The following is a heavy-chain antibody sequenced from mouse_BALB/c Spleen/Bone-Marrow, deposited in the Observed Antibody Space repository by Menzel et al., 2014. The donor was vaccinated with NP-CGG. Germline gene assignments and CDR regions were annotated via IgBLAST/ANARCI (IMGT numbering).Heavy chain of an antibody. CDR2: INPSNGRT. V-gene: IGHV1S81*02. D-gene: IGHD2-3*01. J-gene: IGHJ3*01. Sequence: QVHVKQSGAELVKPGASVKLSCKASGYTFTSYWIHWVKLRPGQGLEWIGEINPSNGRTNYNEKFKNKATLTVDKSSSTASIQLSSMTSEDSAVYYCARYDDPAWFAYWGQGTPLTVSA. CDR1: GYTFTSYW. CDR3: ARYDDPAWFAY.